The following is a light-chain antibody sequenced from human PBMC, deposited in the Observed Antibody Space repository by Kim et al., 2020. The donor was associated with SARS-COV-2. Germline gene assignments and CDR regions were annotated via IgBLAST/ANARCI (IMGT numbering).Light chain of an antibody. CDR3: QQYEIWPPLT. CDR1: QGVRNN. Sequence: EIVMTQSPATLYVSPGERVILSCRASQGVRNNLAWYQQKPGQAPRLLIHGASIRATGIPARFSGSGSETEFTLTISRLQSEDCAVYYCQQYEIWPPLTFGGGTKVDIK. V-gene: IGKV3-15*01. J-gene: IGKJ4*01. CDR2: GAS.